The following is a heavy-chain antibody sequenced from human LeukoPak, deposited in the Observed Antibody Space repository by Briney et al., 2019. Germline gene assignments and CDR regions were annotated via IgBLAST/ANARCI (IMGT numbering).Heavy chain of an antibody. Sequence: PGRSLRLSCAASGFTFSSYAMHWVRQAPGKGLEWVAVISYDGSNKYYADSVKGRFTISRDNSKNTLYLQMNSLRAEDTAVYYCETDQRRASPPFLDSWGQGTLVTVSS. CDR3: ETDQRRASPPFLDS. V-gene: IGHV3-30-3*01. J-gene: IGHJ4*02. CDR1: GFTFSSYA. CDR2: ISYDGSNK.